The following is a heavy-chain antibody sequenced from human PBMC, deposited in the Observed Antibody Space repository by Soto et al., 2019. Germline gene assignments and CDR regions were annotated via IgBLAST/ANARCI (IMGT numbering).Heavy chain of an antibody. CDR2: IYYSGST. Sequence: PSETLSLTCTVSGGSISSYYWSWIRQPPGKGLEWIGYIYYSGSTNYNPSLKSRVTISVDTSKNQFSLKLSSVTAADTAVYYCARNDYGDYVTFDYWGQGTLVTVSS. V-gene: IGHV4-59*08. D-gene: IGHD4-17*01. J-gene: IGHJ4*02. CDR1: GGSISSYY. CDR3: ARNDYGDYVTFDY.